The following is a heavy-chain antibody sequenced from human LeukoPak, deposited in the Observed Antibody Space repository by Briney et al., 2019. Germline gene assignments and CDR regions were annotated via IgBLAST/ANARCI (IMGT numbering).Heavy chain of an antibody. J-gene: IGHJ4*02. D-gene: IGHD3-10*01. CDR2: INRGGGIT. CDR3: AKGTDDPGSYRPFDH. V-gene: IGHV3-23*01. CDR1: GFTLSRST. Sequence: PGGSLRLSCAASGFTLSRSTMSWLRQAPGKGLEWLSAINRGGGITSAESVKGRFTISRDNSKNTLYLQMNSLRAEDTAVYYCAKGTDDPGSYRPFDHWGQGTLVTVSS.